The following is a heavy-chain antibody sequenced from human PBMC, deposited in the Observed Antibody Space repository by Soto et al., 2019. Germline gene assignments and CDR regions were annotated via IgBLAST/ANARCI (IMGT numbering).Heavy chain of an antibody. V-gene: IGHV1-18*04. J-gene: IGHJ4*02. D-gene: IGHD2-2*01. CDR2: LSLYNGNT. CDR3: AIYHLELFRFDY. CDR1: AFGFTRHG. Sequence: GXSGKVSWEAYAFGFTRHGISWVRQAPGQGLEWVGWLSLYNGNTNYAQQFQGRVTMTTDTSTSTAYMELRSLRSDDTAMYFCAIYHLELFRFDYWGQGTLVTVSS.